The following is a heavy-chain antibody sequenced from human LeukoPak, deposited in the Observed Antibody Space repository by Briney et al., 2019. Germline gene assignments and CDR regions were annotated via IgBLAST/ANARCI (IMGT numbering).Heavy chain of an antibody. J-gene: IGHJ2*01. CDR1: GGSFSGYY. D-gene: IGHD6-19*01. Sequence: SETLSLTCAVYGGSFSGYYWSWIRQPPGEGLEGIGEINQSGRTNYNPSLKSRVTISVDTPKNQFSLKLSSVTAADTAVYYCATGGYSSGWAYWYFDLWGRGTLVTVSS. CDR3: ATGGYSSGWAYWYFDL. CDR2: INQSGRT. V-gene: IGHV4-34*01.